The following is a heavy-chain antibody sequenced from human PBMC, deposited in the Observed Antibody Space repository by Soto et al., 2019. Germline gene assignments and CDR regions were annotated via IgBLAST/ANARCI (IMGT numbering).Heavy chain of an antibody. Sequence: GASVKVSCKASGYTFTGYYMHWVRQAPGQGLEWMGWINPNSGGTNYAQKFQGRVTITADKSTSTAYMELSSLRSEDTAVYYCARDRDYYGSGRKTNWFDPWGQGTLVTVSS. V-gene: IGHV1-2*02. CDR2: INPNSGGT. D-gene: IGHD3-10*01. J-gene: IGHJ5*02. CDR3: ARDRDYYGSGRKTNWFDP. CDR1: GYTFTGYY.